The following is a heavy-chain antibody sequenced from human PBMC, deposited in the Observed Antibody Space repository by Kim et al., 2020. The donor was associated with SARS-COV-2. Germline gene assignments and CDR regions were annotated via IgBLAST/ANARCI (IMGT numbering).Heavy chain of an antibody. CDR1: GYTFTGYY. V-gene: IGHV1-2*06. D-gene: IGHD2-15*01. CDR3: AIDSKDIVVVNLGSYYGMDV. Sequence: ASVKVSCKASGYTFTGYYMHWVRQAPGQGLEWMGRINPNSGGTNYAQKFQGRVTMTRDTSISTAYMELSRLRSDDTAVYYCAIDSKDIVVVNLGSYYGMDVWVQGTTVTVSS. J-gene: IGHJ6*02. CDR2: INPNSGGT.